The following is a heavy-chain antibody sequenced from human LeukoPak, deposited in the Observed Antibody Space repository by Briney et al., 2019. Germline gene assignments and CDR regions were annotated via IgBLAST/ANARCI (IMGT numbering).Heavy chain of an antibody. Sequence: ASVKVSCKASGYTFTGYYMHWVRQAPGQGLEWMGWINPDSGGTNYAQKFQGRVTMTRDTSTSTAYMELSWLRSDDTAVYYCVKLGCCSGTSCYFFDYWGQGTLVTVPA. J-gene: IGHJ4*02. V-gene: IGHV1-2*02. CDR1: GYTFTGYY. CDR2: INPDSGGT. D-gene: IGHD2-15*01. CDR3: VKLGCCSGTSCYFFDY.